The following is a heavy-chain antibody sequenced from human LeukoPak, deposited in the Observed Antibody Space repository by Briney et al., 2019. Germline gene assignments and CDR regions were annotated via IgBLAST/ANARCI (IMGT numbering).Heavy chain of an antibody. Sequence: GASVKVSCKVSGYTLTELSMHWVRQAPGKGLEWMGGFDPEDGETIYAQKFQGRVTMTEDTSTDTAYMELSSLRSEDTAVYYCATPGARSGSYWSERNKVYDFWGQGTLVTVSS. CDR3: ATPGARSGSYWSERNKVYDF. D-gene: IGHD3-10*01. CDR2: FDPEDGET. J-gene: IGHJ4*02. CDR1: GYTLTELS. V-gene: IGHV1-24*01.